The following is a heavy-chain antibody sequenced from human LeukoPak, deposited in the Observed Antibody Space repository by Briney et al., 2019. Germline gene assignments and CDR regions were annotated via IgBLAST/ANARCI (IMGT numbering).Heavy chain of an antibody. D-gene: IGHD3-3*01. Sequence: SETLSLTCTVSGGSISSYYWSWIRQPPGKGLEWIGYIYYSGSTNYNPSLKSRVTISVDTSKNQFSLKLSSVTAADTAVYYCARHSAEYYDFWSGYFGDAFDIWGPGTMVTVSS. CDR3: ARHSAEYYDFWSGYFGDAFDI. CDR1: GGSISSYY. J-gene: IGHJ3*02. CDR2: IYYSGST. V-gene: IGHV4-59*08.